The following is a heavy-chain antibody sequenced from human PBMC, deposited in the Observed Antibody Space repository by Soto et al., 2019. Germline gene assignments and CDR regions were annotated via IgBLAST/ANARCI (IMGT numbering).Heavy chain of an antibody. CDR1: GHTFTSYG. Sequence: QVQLVQSGAEVKKPGASVKVSCKASGHTFTSYGISWVRQAPGQGLEWMGWISAYKGDTNYAQKLQGRVTMTTDTSTNTAYMELRSLTSDDTAVYYCANGPIEAVGTFDPWGQGTLVTVSS. J-gene: IGHJ5*02. D-gene: IGHD6-13*01. CDR3: ANGPIEAVGTFDP. V-gene: IGHV1-18*01. CDR2: ISAYKGDT.